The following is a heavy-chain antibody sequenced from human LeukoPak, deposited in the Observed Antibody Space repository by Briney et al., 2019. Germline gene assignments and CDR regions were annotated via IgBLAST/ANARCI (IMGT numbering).Heavy chain of an antibody. CDR3: ARENDCSGGSCYFYYYYYMDV. CDR1: GFTFSSYG. Sequence: SGGSLRLSCAASGFTFSSYGMHWVRQAPGKGLEWVAFIRYDGSNKYYADSVKGRFTISRDNSKNTLYLQMNSLRAEDTAVYYCARENDCSGGSCYFYYYYYMDVWGKGTTVTISS. J-gene: IGHJ6*03. D-gene: IGHD2-15*01. CDR2: IRYDGSNK. V-gene: IGHV3-30*02.